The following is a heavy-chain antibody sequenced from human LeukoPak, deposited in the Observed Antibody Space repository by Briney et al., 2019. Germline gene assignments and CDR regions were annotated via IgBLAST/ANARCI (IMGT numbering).Heavy chain of an antibody. Sequence: GASVKVSCKASGYTFTSYRISWVRQAPGQGLEWMGWISAYNGNTNYAQKLQGRVTMTTDTSTSTAYMELRSLRSDDTAVYYCARGFSWYEVPHWFDHWGQGTLVTVSS. D-gene: IGHD6-13*01. CDR1: GYTFTSYR. J-gene: IGHJ5*02. CDR2: ISAYNGNT. CDR3: ARGFSWYEVPHWFDH. V-gene: IGHV1-18*01.